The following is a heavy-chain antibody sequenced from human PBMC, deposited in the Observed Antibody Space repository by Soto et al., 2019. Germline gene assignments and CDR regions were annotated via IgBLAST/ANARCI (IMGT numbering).Heavy chain of an antibody. D-gene: IGHD3-10*01. CDR3: ARPYYYGSGSYYRLDAFDI. J-gene: IGHJ3*02. V-gene: IGHV4-39*01. Sequence: QLQLQESGPGLVKPSETLSLTCTVSGGSISSSSYCWGWIRQPPGKGLEWIGSIYYSGSTYYNPSLKSRVTISVDTSKNQFSLKLSSVTAADTAVYYCARPYYYGSGSYYRLDAFDIWGQGTMVTVSS. CDR1: GGSISSSSYC. CDR2: IYYSGST.